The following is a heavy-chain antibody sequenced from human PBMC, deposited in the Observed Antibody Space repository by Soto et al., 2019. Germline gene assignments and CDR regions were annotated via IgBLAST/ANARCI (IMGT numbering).Heavy chain of an antibody. CDR1: GGSISSSSYY. J-gene: IGHJ4*02. CDR3: ARVRSGYDMPASYFDY. CDR2: IYYSGST. Sequence: SETLSLTCTVSGGSISSSSYYWGWIRQPPGKGLEWIGSIYYSGSTYYNPSLKSRVTISVDTSKNQFSLKLSSVTAADTAVYYCARVRSGYDMPASYFDYWGQGTLVTVSS. V-gene: IGHV4-39*01. D-gene: IGHD5-12*01.